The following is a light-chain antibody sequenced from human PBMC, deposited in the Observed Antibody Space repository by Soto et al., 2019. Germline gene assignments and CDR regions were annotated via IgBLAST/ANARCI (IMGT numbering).Light chain of an antibody. V-gene: IGLV2-14*01. J-gene: IGLJ3*02. CDR2: EVS. CDR3: CSYAARSTV. CDR1: SHDIGGYKY. Sequence: QSALTQPASVSGSPGQSITISCTGTSHDIGGYKYVSWYQQHPGKAPKLMIYEVSNRPSGVSNRFSGSKSGNTASLTISGLQAEDEADYYCCSYAARSTVFGGGTKLTVL.